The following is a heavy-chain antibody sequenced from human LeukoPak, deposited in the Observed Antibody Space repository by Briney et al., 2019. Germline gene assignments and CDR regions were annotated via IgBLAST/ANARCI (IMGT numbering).Heavy chain of an antibody. CDR3: ARGVLYYYYYGMDV. Sequence: SETLSLTCAVYGGSFSGYYWSWIRQPPGKGLEWIGEINHSGSTNYNPSLKSRVTISVDTSKNQFSLKLSSVTAADTAVYYCARGVLYYYYYGMDVWGQGTTVTVSS. J-gene: IGHJ6*02. CDR2: INHSGST. V-gene: IGHV4-34*01. CDR1: GGSFSGYY.